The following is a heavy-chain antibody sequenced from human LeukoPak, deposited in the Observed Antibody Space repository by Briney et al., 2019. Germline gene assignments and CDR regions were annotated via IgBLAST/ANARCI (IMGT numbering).Heavy chain of an antibody. D-gene: IGHD2-21*02. CDR3: ARKGCTGDCYRFDP. V-gene: IGHV1-18*01. J-gene: IGHJ5*02. CDR2: INTDNGNT. Sequence: ASVKVSCKASGYTFNTYGISRVRQAPGQRPEWMGWINTDNGNTKYAQKIQGRVTMTTDTSTSTAYMELSSLRSDDTAVYYCARKGCTGDCYRFDPWGQGTLVTVSS. CDR1: GYTFNTYG.